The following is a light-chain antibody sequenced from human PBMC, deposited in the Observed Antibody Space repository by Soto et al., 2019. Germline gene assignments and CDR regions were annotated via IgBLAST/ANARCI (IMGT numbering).Light chain of an antibody. CDR3: QQYGSSPYT. CDR2: GAS. Sequence: EIVLTQSPGTLSLSPGERATLSCRASQSVSSSYLAWYQQKPGQAPRLLIYGASSSATGIPDRFSGSGSGTAFTLTTGRLAPEDLAVYYCQQYGSSPYTFGQGTKLEIK. CDR1: QSVSSSY. J-gene: IGKJ2*01. V-gene: IGKV3-20*01.